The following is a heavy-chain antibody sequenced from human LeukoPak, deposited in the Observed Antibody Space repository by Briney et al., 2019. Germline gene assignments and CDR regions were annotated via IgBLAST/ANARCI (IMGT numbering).Heavy chain of an antibody. Sequence: ASVKVSCTASGYTFSSYYMHWVRQAPGQGLEWMGLIDPSSSSTSYAQKFQGRVTMTRDVSTSTVYMELSSLRSDDTAAYYCARQLYSTSSPRVLAYWGQVTLVTVSS. CDR3: ARQLYSTSSPRVLAY. CDR1: GYTFSSYY. D-gene: IGHD6-6*01. CDR2: IDPSSSST. V-gene: IGHV1-46*01. J-gene: IGHJ4*01.